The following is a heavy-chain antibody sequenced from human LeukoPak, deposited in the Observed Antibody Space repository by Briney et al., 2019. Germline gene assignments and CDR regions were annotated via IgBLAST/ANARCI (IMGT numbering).Heavy chain of an antibody. CDR1: GYTFTGFY. CDR3: ASGDSSSCDY. Sequence: ASVKVSCKASGYTFTGFYMHWVRQAPGQGPEWLGWINPDSGGTHYAQKFQGRVTMTRDTSISTAYMELSRLRSDDTAVYYCASGDSSSCDYWGQGTLVTVSS. J-gene: IGHJ4*02. CDR2: INPDSGGT. D-gene: IGHD6-13*01. V-gene: IGHV1-2*02.